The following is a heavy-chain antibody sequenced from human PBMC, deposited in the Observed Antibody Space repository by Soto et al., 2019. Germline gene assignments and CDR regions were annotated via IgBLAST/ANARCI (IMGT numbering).Heavy chain of an antibody. CDR2: IYPGDSDT. CDR3: AKRESLDYYYGMDV. CDR1: GCSFASYW. Sequence: PQKVPCNVAGCSFASYWRGRVSEMPGKGLEWMGIIYPGDSDTRYSPSFQGQVTISADKSISTAYLQWSSLKASDTAMYYCAKRESLDYYYGMDVWGQRTTVTVCS. D-gene: IGHD3-10*01. J-gene: IGHJ6*02. V-gene: IGHV5-51*01.